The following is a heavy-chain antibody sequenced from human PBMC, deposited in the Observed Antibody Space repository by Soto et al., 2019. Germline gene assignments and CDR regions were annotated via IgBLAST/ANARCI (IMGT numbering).Heavy chain of an antibody. CDR3: GRFLGIYYYGMDV. CDR2: INHSGST. V-gene: IGHV4-34*01. J-gene: IGHJ6*02. Sequence: SETLSLTCAVYGGSFSGYYWSWIRQPPGKGLEWIGEINHSGSTNYNPSLKSRVTISVDTSKNQFSLKLSSVTAADTAVYYCGRFLGIYYYGMDVWGQGTTVTVSS. CDR1: GGSFSGYY.